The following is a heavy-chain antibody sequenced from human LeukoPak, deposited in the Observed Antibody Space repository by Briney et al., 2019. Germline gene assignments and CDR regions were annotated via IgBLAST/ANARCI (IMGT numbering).Heavy chain of an antibody. J-gene: IGHJ6*02. CDR2: TYYRSKWYN. D-gene: IGHD6-13*01. V-gene: IGHV6-1*01. Sequence: SQTLSLTCAISGDSVSSNSAAWNWLRQSPSRGLEWLGRTYYRSKWYNDYAVSVKSRITINPDTSKNQFSLQLNSVTPEDTAVYYCAREGVLIAAAGPPHGMDVWGQGTTVTVSS. CDR3: AREGVLIAAAGPPHGMDV. CDR1: GDSVSSNSAA.